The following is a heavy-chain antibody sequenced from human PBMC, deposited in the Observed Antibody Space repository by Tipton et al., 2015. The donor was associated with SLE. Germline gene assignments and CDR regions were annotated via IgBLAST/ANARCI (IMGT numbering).Heavy chain of an antibody. CDR1: GYSFTSYW. D-gene: IGHD3-10*01. CDR2: IYPGDSDT. J-gene: IGHJ2*01. CDR3: ARQWGYYYGSGSLPRGYFDL. Sequence: QLVQSGAEVKKPGESLKISCKGSGYSFTSYWIGWVRQMPGKGLEWMGIIYPGDSDTRYSPSFQGQVTISADKSTSTAYPQWSILKASDTAMYYCARQWGYYYGSGSLPRGYFDLWGRGTLVTVSS. V-gene: IGHV5-51*01.